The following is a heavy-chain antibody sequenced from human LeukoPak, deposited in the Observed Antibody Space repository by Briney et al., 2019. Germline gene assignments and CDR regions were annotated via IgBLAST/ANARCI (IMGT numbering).Heavy chain of an antibody. CDR3: AKDPYHDY. J-gene: IGHJ4*02. V-gene: IGHV3-30*18. Sequence: GGSLRLSCAASGFTLRSYGMHWVRQAPGKGLEWVAVISYDGSAKFYAGSVKGRFTISGDTSKNTMYLQMNSLRTEDTAVYYCAKDPYHDYWGQGTLVTVSS. CDR2: ISYDGSAK. CDR1: GFTLRSYG.